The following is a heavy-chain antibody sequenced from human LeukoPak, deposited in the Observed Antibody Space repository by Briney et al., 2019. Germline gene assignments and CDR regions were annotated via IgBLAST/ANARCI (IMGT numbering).Heavy chain of an antibody. CDR2: IYYSGST. J-gene: IGHJ4*02. Sequence: SETLSLTCAVYGGSFSDYYWTWIRQPPGKGLEWIGSIYYSGSTYYNPSLKSRVTISVDTSKNQFSLKLSSVTAADTAVYYCARDYWVRAAAGDYWGQGTLVTVSS. D-gene: IGHD6-13*01. CDR1: GGSFSDYY. V-gene: IGHV4-34*01. CDR3: ARDYWVRAAAGDY.